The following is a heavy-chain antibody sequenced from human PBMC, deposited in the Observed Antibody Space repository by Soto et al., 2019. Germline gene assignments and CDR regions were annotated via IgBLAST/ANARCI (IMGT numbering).Heavy chain of an antibody. Sequence: GESLKISCKGSGYSFTSYWIGWVRQMPGKGLEWMGIIYPGDSDTRYSPSFQGQVTISADKSISTAYLQWSSLKASDTAMYYCARHEYYYCSGRRWFDPWGQGTLVTVSS. CDR2: IYPGDSDT. D-gene: IGHD3-10*01. V-gene: IGHV5-51*01. CDR1: GYSFTSYW. J-gene: IGHJ5*02. CDR3: ARHEYYYCSGRRWFDP.